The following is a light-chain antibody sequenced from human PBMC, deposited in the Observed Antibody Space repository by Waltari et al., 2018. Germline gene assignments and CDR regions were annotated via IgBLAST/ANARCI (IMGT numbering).Light chain of an antibody. J-gene: IGLJ2*01. CDR2: HVL. CDR1: SSDVGGFDF. V-gene: IGLV2-11*01. Sequence: QSALTQPRSVAGSPGQSVTISCPGTSSDVGGFDFVSWDQQHPGKAPNFLVYHVLKRPAGCPGRSAGSKSGNTAALTISGLQADDEADYYCCSYAGGYSVVFGGGTTLTVL. CDR3: CSYAGGYSVV.